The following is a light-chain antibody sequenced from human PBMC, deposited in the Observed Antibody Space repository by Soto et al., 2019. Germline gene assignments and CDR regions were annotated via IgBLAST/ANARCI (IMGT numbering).Light chain of an antibody. Sequence: QSVLTQPASVSGSPGQSITISCTGTSSDVGSYDLVSWYQQRPGKAPKLMIYDISKRPSGVSSRFSGSKSGNTASLTISGLQAEDEADYYCCSYXGSSTYVFGTGTKVTVL. CDR1: SSDVGSYDL. J-gene: IGLJ1*01. V-gene: IGLV2-23*02. CDR3: CSYXGSSTYV. CDR2: DIS.